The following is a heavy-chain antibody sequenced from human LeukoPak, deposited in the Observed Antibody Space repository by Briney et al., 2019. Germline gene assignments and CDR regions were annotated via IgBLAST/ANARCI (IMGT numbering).Heavy chain of an antibody. V-gene: IGHV4-59*11. CDR2: MSYSGTS. CDR1: GGSIESHF. CDR3: AREADNGGAVPAALWGRGWFDP. J-gene: IGHJ5*02. D-gene: IGHD2-2*01. Sequence: PSETLSLTCNVSGGSIESHFWTWVRQPPGKGPEWIGSMSYSGTSSHDPALEGRVTMSLDMPKKQFSLKLSSVTAADTAFYYCAREADNGGAVPAALWGRGWFDPWGQGILVTVSS.